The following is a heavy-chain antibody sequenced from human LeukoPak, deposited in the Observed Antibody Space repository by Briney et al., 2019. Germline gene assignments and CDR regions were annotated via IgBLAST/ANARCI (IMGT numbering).Heavy chain of an antibody. CDR1: GFTVSNNY. CDR3: ARFYFDSSGQNSRAY. J-gene: IGHJ4*02. D-gene: IGHD3-22*01. CDR2: IYSTGGI. Sequence: GGSLRLSCAVSGFTVSNNYMSWVRQAPGKGLEWVSVIYSTGGIHYADSVKGRFTISRDSSKNTLFLQMSNLRAEDTAVYYCARFYFDSSGQNSRAYWGQGTQVTVSA. V-gene: IGHV3-66*01.